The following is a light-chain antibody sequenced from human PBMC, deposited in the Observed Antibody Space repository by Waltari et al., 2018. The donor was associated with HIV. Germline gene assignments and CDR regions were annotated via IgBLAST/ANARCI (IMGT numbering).Light chain of an antibody. CDR3: QSFDRLSASQI. J-gene: IGLJ2*01. V-gene: IGLV1-40*01. Sequence: QSALTQPPSVSGAPGQRVTISCTGLRSTNFGTTYDVPWYQHFPGTGPRLIISTNTNRPSGVPDRFSAAKSGTSASLAIIGLQAEDEADYYCQSFDRLSASQIFGGGTRLTV. CDR1: RSTNFGTTYD. CDR2: TNT.